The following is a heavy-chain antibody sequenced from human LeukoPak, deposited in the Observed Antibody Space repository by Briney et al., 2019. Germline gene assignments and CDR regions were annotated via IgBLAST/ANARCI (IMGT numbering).Heavy chain of an antibody. Sequence: TGGSRRLSCAASGFTFSGYAMSWVRQAPGKGLEWVSAISGSGGSTYYADSVKGRFTISRDNSKKALYLQMNSLRAEDTTVYYCAKSLSHSSSWYPSHFDYWGQGTLVTVSS. CDR2: ISGSGGST. D-gene: IGHD6-13*01. CDR3: AKSLSHSSSWYPSHFDY. V-gene: IGHV3-23*01. CDR1: GFTFSGYA. J-gene: IGHJ4*02.